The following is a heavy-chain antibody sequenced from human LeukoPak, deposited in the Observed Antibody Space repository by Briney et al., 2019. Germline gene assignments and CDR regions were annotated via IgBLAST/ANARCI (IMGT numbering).Heavy chain of an antibody. J-gene: IGHJ4*02. V-gene: IGHV3-23*01. Sequence: GGSLRLSCAASGFTLSSYAMSWVRQGPGKGLEWVSAISVSGNTYHADSVKGRFTISRDSSKNTLYLQMNSLRAGDAAVYYCARRTILTAPLDYWGQGTLVTVSP. D-gene: IGHD3-9*01. CDR1: GFTLSSYA. CDR2: ISVSGNT. CDR3: ARRTILTAPLDY.